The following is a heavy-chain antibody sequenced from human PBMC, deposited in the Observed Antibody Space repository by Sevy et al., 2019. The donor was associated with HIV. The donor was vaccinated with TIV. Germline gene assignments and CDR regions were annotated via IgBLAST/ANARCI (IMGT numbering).Heavy chain of an antibody. Sequence: GGSLRLSCVASGFRFESQAMSWVRQAPGKGLEWVSGMSGRGDSRGYAHSVKGRFTISRDNSKNTVYLQMNSLTTEDTALYYCAKEVRDQSWYDDFWSGSPCFDYWGRGILVTVSS. CDR1: GFRFESQA. D-gene: IGHD3-3*01. CDR3: AKEVRDQSWYDDFWSGSPCFDY. J-gene: IGHJ4*01. V-gene: IGHV3-23*01. CDR2: MSGRGDSR.